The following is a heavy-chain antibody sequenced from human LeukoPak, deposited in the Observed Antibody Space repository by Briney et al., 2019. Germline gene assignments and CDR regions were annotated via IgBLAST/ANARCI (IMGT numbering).Heavy chain of an antibody. J-gene: IGHJ5*02. CDR3: ARVFDYYDSSGYYSP. D-gene: IGHD3-22*01. CDR1: GGSISRSSYY. Sequence: SETLSLTCTVSGGSISRSSYYWGWIRQPPGKGLEWIGSIYYSGSTYYNPSLKSRVTISVDTSKNQFSLKLSSVTAADTAVYYCARVFDYYDSSGYYSPWGQGTLVTVSS. CDR2: IYYSGST. V-gene: IGHV4-39*07.